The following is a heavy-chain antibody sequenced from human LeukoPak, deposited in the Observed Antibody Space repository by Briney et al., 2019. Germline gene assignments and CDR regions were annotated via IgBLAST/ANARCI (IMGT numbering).Heavy chain of an antibody. CDR2: IRYSGTT. V-gene: IGHV4-39*07. J-gene: IGHJ5*02. Sequence: PSETLSLTCTVSGGSISVSSYYWGWIRQPPGKGLEWIASIRYSGTTYYNPSLKSRVTISIDTSKNQFSLKLSSVTAADTAVYYCARAGPGYGDYVSNWFDPWGQGTLVTVSS. CDR1: GGSISVSSYY. D-gene: IGHD4-17*01. CDR3: ARAGPGYGDYVSNWFDP.